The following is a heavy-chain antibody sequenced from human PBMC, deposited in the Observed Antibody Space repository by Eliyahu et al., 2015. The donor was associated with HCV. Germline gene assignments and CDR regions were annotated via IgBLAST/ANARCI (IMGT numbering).Heavy chain of an antibody. CDR1: DGSLIGXY. CDR2: IYHTAATMWNPSPREST. CDR3: ARWTQQSSPYWYFDL. D-gene: IGHD6-13*01. Sequence: QVQLQESGPGLVRPSXTLSLXCTXXDGSLIGXYWGWVRQSPGKGLQWIGHIYHTAATMWNPSPRESTNYNPSVQSRVXISIDTSENRFSLRLRPVTAADTAVYYCARWTQQSSPYWYFDLWGRGTQVLVSS. J-gene: IGHJ2*01. V-gene: IGHV4-59*01.